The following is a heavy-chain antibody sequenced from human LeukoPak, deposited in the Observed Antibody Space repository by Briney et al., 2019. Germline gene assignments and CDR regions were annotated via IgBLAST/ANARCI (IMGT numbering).Heavy chain of an antibody. Sequence: SETLSLTCTVSGGSISSGGYYWSWIRQPPGKGLEWIGYIYHSGSTYYNPSLKSRVTISVDRSKNQFSLKLSSVTAADTAVYYCARFYYYDSSGYYYVSKLWYYYYGMDVWGQGTTVTVSS. J-gene: IGHJ6*02. V-gene: IGHV4-30-2*01. CDR3: ARFYYYDSSGYYYVSKLWYYYYGMDV. CDR1: GGSISSGGYY. D-gene: IGHD3-22*01. CDR2: IYHSGST.